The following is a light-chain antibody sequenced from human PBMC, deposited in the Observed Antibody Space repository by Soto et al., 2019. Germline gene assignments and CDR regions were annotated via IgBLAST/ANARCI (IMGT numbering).Light chain of an antibody. J-gene: IGKJ5*01. CDR2: KVS. Sequence: DVGMTQSPLSLPVTLRQPSSISCRSNQSLVHSDGIAYFSWFQQRPGRSPRRLIYKVSNRDSGVPARFSGSGSGTDFALKISRVEAEDVGVYYCMQGTHWPITFGQGTRLEIK. CDR1: QSLVHSDGIAY. V-gene: IGKV2-30*02. CDR3: MQGTHWPIT.